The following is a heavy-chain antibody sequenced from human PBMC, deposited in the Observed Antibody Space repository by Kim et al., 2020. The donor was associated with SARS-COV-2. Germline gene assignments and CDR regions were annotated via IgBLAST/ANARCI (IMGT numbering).Heavy chain of an antibody. CDR3: ARNRGSSSSYYYAMEV. V-gene: IGHV3-30-3*01. D-gene: IGHD6-13*01. CDR1: GFTFSSNT. J-gene: IGHJ6*02. Sequence: GGSLRLSCATSGFTFSSNTIHWVRQAPGKGLEWVALISNDGSTKYCADSVKGRFTISRVSSRNTLYLQMNSLRAEDTAVYYCARNRGSSSSYYYAMEVWGQGTTVTVSS. CDR2: ISNDGSTK.